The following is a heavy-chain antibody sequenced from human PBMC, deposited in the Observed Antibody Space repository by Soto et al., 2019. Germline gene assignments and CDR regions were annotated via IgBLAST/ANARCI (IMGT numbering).Heavy chain of an antibody. CDR3: ARDRGPCSGYYPDWFGP. V-gene: IGHV1-69*12. CDR1: GGTFSSYA. J-gene: IGHJ5*02. Sequence: QVQLVQSGAEVKKPGSSVKVSCKASGGTFSSYAISWVRQAPGQGLEWMGDIIPIFGTANYAQKFQGRLTITAAAATSPDHRELSRLSSEDTDVYYCARDRGPCSGYYPDWFGPWGQGTLVTVSS. D-gene: IGHD3-22*01. CDR2: IIPIFGTA.